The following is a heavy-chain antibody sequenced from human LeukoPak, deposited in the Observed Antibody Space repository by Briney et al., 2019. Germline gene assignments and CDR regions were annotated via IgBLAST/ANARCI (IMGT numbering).Heavy chain of an antibody. CDR1: GDSISNYY. CDR2: IYYSGST. Sequence: SETLSLTCTVSGDSISNYYWNWIRQPPGKGLEWIGYIYYSGSTNYNPSLKSRVTISVDPSKKQFSLKLRSVTAADTAVYYCARCADSFGFPFDCWGQGSLVTVSS. CDR3: ARCADSFGFPFDC. D-gene: IGHD3-10*01. V-gene: IGHV4-59*01. J-gene: IGHJ4*02.